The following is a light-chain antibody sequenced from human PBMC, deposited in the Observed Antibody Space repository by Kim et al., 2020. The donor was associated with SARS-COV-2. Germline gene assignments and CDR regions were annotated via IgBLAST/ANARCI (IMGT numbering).Light chain of an antibody. CDR2: KAS. V-gene: IGKV1-5*03. CDR3: QEYYTESYT. J-gene: IGKJ2*01. Sequence: DIQMTQYPSTLSASVGDTVTITCRASQKIAPWVAWYQQKPGKAPKVLLYKASILQSGVPSRFSGRGSGAEFTLTVRWLQPDYFATYYCQEYYTESYTLGQGNKLEI. CDR1: QKIAPW.